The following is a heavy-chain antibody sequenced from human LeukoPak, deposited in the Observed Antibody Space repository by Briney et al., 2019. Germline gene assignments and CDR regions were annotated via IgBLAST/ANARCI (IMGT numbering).Heavy chain of an antibody. V-gene: IGHV3-15*01. J-gene: IGHJ1*01. Sequence: GGSLRLSCAASGFTLNNAWMSWVRQAPGKGLEWLGRIKRETGGGQIDYAAPVKGRFTISREDSRNTLYLQMDSLKIEDTAVYYWTTDRYYDNSELQFQHWGQGTLVTVSS. CDR1: GFTLNNAW. CDR2: IKRETGGGQI. CDR3: TTDRYYDNSELQFQH. D-gene: IGHD3-22*01.